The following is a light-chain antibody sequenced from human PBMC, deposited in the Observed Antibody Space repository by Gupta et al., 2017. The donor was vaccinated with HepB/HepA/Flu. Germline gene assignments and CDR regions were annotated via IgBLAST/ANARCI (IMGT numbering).Light chain of an antibody. CDR1: SSNIGSNY. J-gene: IGLJ3*02. CDR2: DNR. CDR3: GTWDVSLSAWV. Sequence: QSMLTQPPSVSAAPGQRVSISCSGGSSNIGSNYVSWYQQLPGTAPKLIIYDNRERPSGIPDRFSGSKSGTSATLGITGLQTGDEAEYYCGTWDVSLSAWVFGGGTKLTVL. V-gene: IGLV1-51*01.